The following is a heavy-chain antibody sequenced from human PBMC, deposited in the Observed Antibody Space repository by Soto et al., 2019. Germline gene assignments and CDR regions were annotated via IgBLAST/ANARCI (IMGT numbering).Heavy chain of an antibody. CDR1: GFTFSSYW. CDR2: IKQDGSEK. CDR3: ASGFGAVAGRRYYFDY. J-gene: IGHJ4*02. Sequence: EVQLVESGGGLVQPGGSLRLSCAASGFTFSSYWMSWVRQAPGKGLEWVANIKQDGSEKYYVDSVKGRFTISRDNAKNSLYLQMNSLRAEGTAVYYCASGFGAVAGRRYYFDYWGQGSLVTFAS. V-gene: IGHV3-7*01. D-gene: IGHD6-19*01.